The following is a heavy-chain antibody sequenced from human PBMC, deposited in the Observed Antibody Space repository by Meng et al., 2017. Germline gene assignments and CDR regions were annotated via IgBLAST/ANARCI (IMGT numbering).Heavy chain of an antibody. CDR1: GFTFSSYS. Sequence: GESLKISCAASGFTFSSYSMNWVRQAPGKGLEWVSSISSSSSYIYYADSVKGRFTISRDNAKNSLYLQMNSLRAEDTAVYYCARDGPLSVVGPRCAFDIWGQGIMVTVSS. J-gene: IGHJ3*02. V-gene: IGHV3-21*01. CDR3: ARDGPLSVVGPRCAFDI. CDR2: ISSSSSYI. D-gene: IGHD2-21*01.